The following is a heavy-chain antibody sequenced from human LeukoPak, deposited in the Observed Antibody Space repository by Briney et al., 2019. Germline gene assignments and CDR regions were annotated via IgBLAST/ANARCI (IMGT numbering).Heavy chain of an antibody. Sequence: ASVKVSCKASGYTFTGYYMHWVRQAPGQGLEWMGWINPNSGGTNYAQKFQGRVTMTRDTSISTAYMELSRLRSNDTAVYYCARWLHPGDYFDYWGQGTLVTVSS. V-gene: IGHV1-2*02. CDR2: INPNSGGT. CDR1: GYTFTGYY. D-gene: IGHD5-12*01. J-gene: IGHJ4*02. CDR3: ARWLHPGDYFDY.